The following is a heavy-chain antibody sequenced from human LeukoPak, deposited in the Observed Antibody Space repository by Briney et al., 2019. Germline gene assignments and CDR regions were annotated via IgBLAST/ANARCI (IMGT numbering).Heavy chain of an antibody. CDR3: ASRSVMFGELSPAAHYFDY. Sequence: PGGSLRLSCAASGFTFSSYSMNWVRQAPGKGLEWVSYISSSSSTIFYADSVKGRFTISRDNAKNSLYLQMHSLRSDDTAVYYCASRSVMFGELSPAAHYFDYWGQGTLVTVSS. CDR2: ISSSSSTI. J-gene: IGHJ4*02. V-gene: IGHV3-48*01. CDR1: GFTFSSYS. D-gene: IGHD3-10*02.